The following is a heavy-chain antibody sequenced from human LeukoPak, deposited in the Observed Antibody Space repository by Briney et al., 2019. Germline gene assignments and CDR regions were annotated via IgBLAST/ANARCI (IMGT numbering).Heavy chain of an antibody. Sequence: ASVKVSCKASGYTFTSYGISGVRQAPGQGLECMGWIHAYHDNTTDAPKLRGRVTMTTDTSRSTAYMELRSMRPDDTAVYYCARAGLGQLWRLPFDYWGQGPLVSVSS. D-gene: IGHD5-18*01. CDR2: IHAYHDNT. V-gene: IGHV1-18*01. CDR3: ARAGLGQLWRLPFDY. CDR1: GYTFTSYG. J-gene: IGHJ4*02.